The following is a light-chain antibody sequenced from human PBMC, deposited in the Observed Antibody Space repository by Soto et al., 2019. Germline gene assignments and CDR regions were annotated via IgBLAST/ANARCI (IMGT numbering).Light chain of an antibody. Sequence: EIVMTQSKATLSVSPGERATLSCRDSQSVSSNLAWYQQKPGQAPSLLIYDASTRATGIPARFSGSGSGTELTLTISSLQSEDFSFYYCQQYNNWPPVTFGQGTKVEIK. CDR3: QQYNNWPPVT. CDR1: QSVSSN. V-gene: IGKV3-15*01. CDR2: DAS. J-gene: IGKJ1*01.